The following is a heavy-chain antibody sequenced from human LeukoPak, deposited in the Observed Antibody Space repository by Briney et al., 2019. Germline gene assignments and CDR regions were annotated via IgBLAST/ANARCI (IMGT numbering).Heavy chain of an antibody. Sequence: ASVKVSCKASGYTFTGYYMHWVRQAPGQGLEWMGWISAYNGNTNYAQKLQGRVTMTTDTSTSTAYMELRSLRSDDTAVYYCARGRREGDYTAGYWGQGTLVTVSS. D-gene: IGHD4-11*01. CDR3: ARGRREGDYTAGY. J-gene: IGHJ4*02. CDR2: ISAYNGNT. CDR1: GYTFTGYY. V-gene: IGHV1-18*04.